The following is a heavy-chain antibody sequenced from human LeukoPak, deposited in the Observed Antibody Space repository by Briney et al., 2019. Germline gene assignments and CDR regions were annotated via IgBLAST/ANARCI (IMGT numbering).Heavy chain of an antibody. V-gene: IGHV1-46*01. CDR3: ATSYMGGQLWSINWFDP. CDR2: INPRGGST. Sequence: GASVKVSCKASGYTFTSYYMHWVRQAPGQGLEWMGLINPRGGSTSYAQKFQGRVTMTRDTSTSTVYMELSSLRSEDTAVYYCATSYMGGQLWSINWFDPWGQGTLVTVSS. D-gene: IGHD5-18*01. J-gene: IGHJ5*02. CDR1: GYTFTSYY.